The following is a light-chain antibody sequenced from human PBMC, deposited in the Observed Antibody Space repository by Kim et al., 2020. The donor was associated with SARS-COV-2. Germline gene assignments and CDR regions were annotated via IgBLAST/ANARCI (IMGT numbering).Light chain of an antibody. Sequence: QSALTQPASVSGSPGQSITVSCTGTSSDVGTYNFVSWYQQHPGQAPKLMIYDVSKRPSGVSNRFSGSKSGNTASLTISGLQAEDEADYYCSSDAGSTIYVFGTGTKVTVL. J-gene: IGLJ1*01. V-gene: IGLV2-14*03. CDR2: DVS. CDR1: SSDVGTYNF. CDR3: SSDAGSTIYV.